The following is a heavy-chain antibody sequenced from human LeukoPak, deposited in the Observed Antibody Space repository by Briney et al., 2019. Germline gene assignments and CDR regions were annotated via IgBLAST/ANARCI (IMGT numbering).Heavy chain of an antibody. CDR1: GFTFSSYG. CDR3: AKGRGLSYDYGVDY. Sequence: HPGGSLRLSCAASGFTFSSYGMHWVRQAPGKGLEWVAFIRYDGSNKYYADSVKGRFTISRDNAKNSLYLQMNSLRAEDMALYYCAKGRGLSYDYGVDYWGQGTLVTVSS. CDR2: IRYDGSNK. D-gene: IGHD4-17*01. J-gene: IGHJ4*02. V-gene: IGHV3-30*02.